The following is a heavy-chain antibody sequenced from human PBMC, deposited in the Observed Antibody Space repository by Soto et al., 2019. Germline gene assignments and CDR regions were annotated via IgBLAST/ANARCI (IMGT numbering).Heavy chain of an antibody. CDR1: GFTFSSYG. Sequence: QVQLVESGGGVVQPGRSLRLSCAASGFTFSSYGMHWVRQAPGKGLEWVAVIWYDGSNKYYADSVKGRFTISRDNSKNTLYLHMNSLRAEDTAVYYGARDNSSSWYGQTNWFDPWGQGTLVTVSS. V-gene: IGHV3-33*01. CDR3: ARDNSSSWYGQTNWFDP. J-gene: IGHJ5*02. CDR2: IWYDGSNK. D-gene: IGHD6-13*01.